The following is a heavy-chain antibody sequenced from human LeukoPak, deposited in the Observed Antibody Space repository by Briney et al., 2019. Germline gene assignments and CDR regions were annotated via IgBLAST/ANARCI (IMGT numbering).Heavy chain of an antibody. V-gene: IGHV3-20*04. CDR2: INWNGGST. J-gene: IGHJ4*02. Sequence: GGSLRLSCAASGFTFDDYGMSWVRQAPGKGLEWVSGINWNGGSTGYADSVKGRFTISRDNAKNSLYLQMNSLRAEDTALYYCARGNYYDSSGYYSFDYWGQGTLVTASS. CDR3: ARGNYYDSSGYYSFDY. D-gene: IGHD3-22*01. CDR1: GFTFDDYG.